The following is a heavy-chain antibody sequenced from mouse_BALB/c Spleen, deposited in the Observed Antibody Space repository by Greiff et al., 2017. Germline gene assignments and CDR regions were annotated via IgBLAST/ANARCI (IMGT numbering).Heavy chain of an antibody. CDR2: IDPYNGGT. CDR3: ARRGGYYYAMDY. D-gene: IGHD2-2*01. Sequence: VHVKQSGPELVKPGASVKVSCKASGYAFTSYNMYWVKQSHGKSLEWIGYIDPYNGGTSYNQKFKGKATLTVDKSSSTAYMHLNSLTSEDSAVYYCARRGGYYYAMDYGGQGTSVTVSS. V-gene: IGHV1S135*01. J-gene: IGHJ4*01. CDR1: GYAFTSYN.